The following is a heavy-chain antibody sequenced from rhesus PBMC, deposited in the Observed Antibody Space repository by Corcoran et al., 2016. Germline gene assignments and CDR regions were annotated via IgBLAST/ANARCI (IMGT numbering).Heavy chain of an antibody. CDR3: ARGGDYYAFDY. J-gene: IGHJ4*01. V-gene: IGHV4-127*01. CDR2: SGGSSGSH. D-gene: IGHD3-34*01. Sequence: QVQLQESVPGLVKPSETLSLTCAVSGYSISSGYGWSWNCHPPGKGLVWSGYSGGSSGSHNYNPSLKVRVTISKDPSKNQLSLKLSSVTAADTAVYYCARGGDYYAFDYWGQGVLVTVSS. CDR1: GYSISSGYG.